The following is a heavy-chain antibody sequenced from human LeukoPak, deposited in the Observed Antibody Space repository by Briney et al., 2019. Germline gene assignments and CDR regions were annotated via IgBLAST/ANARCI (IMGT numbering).Heavy chain of an antibody. CDR3: VTDLDDSADY. Sequence: ASVKVSCTVSGYNFSELCIHWVRQAPGKGLEWMGGFDPEADETIHAPSFQGRLTLTEDRVTDTAYMELICLRSDDTAVYYCVTDLDDSADYWGQGTLVTVST. J-gene: IGHJ4*02. D-gene: IGHD1-1*01. V-gene: IGHV1-24*01. CDR2: FDPEADET. CDR1: GYNFSELC.